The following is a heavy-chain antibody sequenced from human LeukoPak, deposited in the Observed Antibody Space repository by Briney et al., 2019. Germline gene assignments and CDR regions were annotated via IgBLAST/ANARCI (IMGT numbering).Heavy chain of an antibody. V-gene: IGHV3-30*02. D-gene: IGHD5-18*01. CDR3: AKDQVRGYSYGIKDY. J-gene: IGHJ4*02. Sequence: PGGSLRLSCAASGFTFSSYGMHWVRQAPGKGLEWVAFIRYDGSNKYYADSVKGRFTISRDNSKNTLYLQMNSLRAEDTAVYYCAKDQVRGYSYGIKDYWGQGTLVTVSS. CDR2: IRYDGSNK. CDR1: GFTFSSYG.